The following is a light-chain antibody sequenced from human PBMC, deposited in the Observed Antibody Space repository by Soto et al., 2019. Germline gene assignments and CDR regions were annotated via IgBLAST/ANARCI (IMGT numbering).Light chain of an antibody. Sequence: EIVMTQSPATLSVSPGERATLSCRASQSVSSNLAWYQQKPGQAPRLLIYGESTRATGIPDRLSGSGSGTELNLTISRLQSEDFAVYYCQKYNNWPWTCGQGTKVDIK. CDR1: QSVSSN. CDR3: QKYNNWPWT. V-gene: IGKV3-15*01. J-gene: IGKJ1*01. CDR2: GES.